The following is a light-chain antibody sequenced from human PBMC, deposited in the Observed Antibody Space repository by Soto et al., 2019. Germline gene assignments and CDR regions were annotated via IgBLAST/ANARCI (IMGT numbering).Light chain of an antibody. J-gene: IGKJ2*01. Sequence: ENVLTQSTGTLSLSPGERATLSCRASQSVDSRYLAWYQQKPGQAPRVIIYATSSRATGIPDRFSGSGSGIDFTLTINRLEPEDFAVYYCQQYGNSPLYTFGQGTRLEVK. V-gene: IGKV3-20*01. CDR3: QQYGNSPLYT. CDR2: ATS. CDR1: QSVDSRY.